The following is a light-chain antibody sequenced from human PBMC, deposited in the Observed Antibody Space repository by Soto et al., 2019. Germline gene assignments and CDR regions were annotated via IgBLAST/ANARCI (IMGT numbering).Light chain of an antibody. J-gene: IGKJ1*01. Sequence: EIVMTQSPATLSVSPGERATLSCRASQSVSSNLAWYQQKPDQAPRLLIYGASTRATGIPARFSGSGSGTEFTLTISSLQSEDFSVYYCQHYNNWPKTFGQGTKVDIK. CDR3: QHYNNWPKT. V-gene: IGKV3-15*01. CDR1: QSVSSN. CDR2: GAS.